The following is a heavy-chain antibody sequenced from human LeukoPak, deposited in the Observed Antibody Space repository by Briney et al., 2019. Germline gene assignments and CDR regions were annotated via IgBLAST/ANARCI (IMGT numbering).Heavy chain of an antibody. Sequence: GGSLRPSCAASGFTFDDYAMHWVRQAPGKGLEWVSGISGSGGSTYYADSVKGRFTISRDNSKNTLYLQMNSLRAEDTALYYCAKALKAPIRDGMDIWGQGTTVTVSS. CDR3: AKALKAPIRDGMDI. V-gene: IGHV3-23*01. J-gene: IGHJ6*02. CDR1: GFTFDDYA. CDR2: ISGSGGST. D-gene: IGHD3-9*01.